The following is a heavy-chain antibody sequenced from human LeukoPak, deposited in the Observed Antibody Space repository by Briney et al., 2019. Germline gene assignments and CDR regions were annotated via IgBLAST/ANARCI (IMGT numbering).Heavy chain of an antibody. Sequence: GGTLRLSCAASGFTFSSYGMSWVRQAPGKGLEWVSGINWNGGSTGYADSVKGRFTISRDNAKNSLYLQMNSLRAEDTALYYCARVGYSSSYYFDYWGQGTLVTVSS. J-gene: IGHJ4*02. CDR2: INWNGGST. CDR3: ARVGYSSSYYFDY. D-gene: IGHD6-13*01. CDR1: GFTFSSYG. V-gene: IGHV3-20*04.